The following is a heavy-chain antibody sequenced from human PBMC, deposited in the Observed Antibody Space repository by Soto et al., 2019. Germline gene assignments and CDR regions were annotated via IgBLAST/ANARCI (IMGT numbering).Heavy chain of an antibody. CDR1: GFTFSNYA. CDR2: ISGSGGST. J-gene: IGHJ4*02. CDR3: AKDQGSSWYEIDY. Sequence: PGGSLRLSCAASGFTFSNYAVTWVRQASGKGLEWVSTISGSGGSTYYADSVKGRFTISRDNSKNTLYLQMNSLRAEDTAVYYCAKDQGSSWYEIDYWGQGPLVTVSS. D-gene: IGHD6-13*01. V-gene: IGHV3-23*01.